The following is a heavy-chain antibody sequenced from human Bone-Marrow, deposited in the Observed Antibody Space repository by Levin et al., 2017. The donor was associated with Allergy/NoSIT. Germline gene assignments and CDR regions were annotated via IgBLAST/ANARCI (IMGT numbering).Heavy chain of an antibody. J-gene: IGHJ6*02. CDR3: AKCGPNDFWSGYLAADYYGMDV. V-gene: IGHV3-23*01. Sequence: GESLKISCAASGFTFSSYAMSWVRQAPGKGLEWVSAISGSGGSTYYADSVKGRFTISRDNSKNTLYLQMNSLRAEDTAVYYCAKCGPNDFWSGYLAADYYGMDVWGQGTTVTVSS. D-gene: IGHD3-3*01. CDR2: ISGSGGST. CDR1: GFTFSSYA.